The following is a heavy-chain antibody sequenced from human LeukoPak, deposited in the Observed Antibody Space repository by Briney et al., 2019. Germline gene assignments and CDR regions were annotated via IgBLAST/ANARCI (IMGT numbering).Heavy chain of an antibody. V-gene: IGHV3-53*01. D-gene: IGHD3-3*01. CDR2: IYSGGST. CDR3: ARHFGVVIIFDY. CDR1: GFTVSSNY. J-gene: IGHJ4*02. Sequence: GGSLRLSCAASGFTVSSNYMSWVRQAPGKGLEWVSVIYSGGSTYYADSVKGRFAISRDNSKNTLYLQMNSLRAEDTAVYYCARHFGVVIIFDYWGQGTLVTVSS.